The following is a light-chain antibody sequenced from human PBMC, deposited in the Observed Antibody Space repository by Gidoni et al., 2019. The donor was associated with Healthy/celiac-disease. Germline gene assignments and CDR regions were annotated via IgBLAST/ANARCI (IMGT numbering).Light chain of an antibody. Sequence: EIVLPQSPATLSWSPGERATPSCRASQSVSSYVAWYHQKPGQAPRLLIYDASNRATGIPARFSGSGSGTDFTLTISSLEPEDFAVYYCQQRSNWPRYTFGQGTKLEIK. CDR2: DAS. CDR3: QQRSNWPRYT. V-gene: IGKV3-11*01. CDR1: QSVSSY. J-gene: IGKJ2*01.